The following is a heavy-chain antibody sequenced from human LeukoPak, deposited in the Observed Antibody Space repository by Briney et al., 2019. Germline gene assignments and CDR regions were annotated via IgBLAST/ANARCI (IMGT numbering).Heavy chain of an antibody. CDR1: GYTFTGYY. CDR3: ARVSEGSGCYDY. CDR2: INPNSGGT. J-gene: IGHJ4*02. D-gene: IGHD6-19*01. V-gene: IGHV1-2*02. Sequence: ASVKVSCKASGYTFTGYYMHWVRRAPGQGLEWMGWINPNSGGTNYAQKFQGRVTMTRDTSISTAYMELSRLRSDDTAVYYCARVSEGSGCYDYWGQGTLVTVSS.